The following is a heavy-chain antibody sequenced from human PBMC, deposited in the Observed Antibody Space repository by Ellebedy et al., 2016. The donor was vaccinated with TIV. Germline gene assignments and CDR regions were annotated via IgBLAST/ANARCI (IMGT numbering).Heavy chain of an antibody. CDR3: ARTTAFDV. V-gene: IGHV4-59*01. Sequence: SETLSLXXTVSGGSINNYYWSWIRQPPGRGLEWIGYVYSSGSTKYNPSLEGRVTMSVDTSKSQFSLRLSSVTASDTAVYYCARTTAFDVWGQGTMVTVSS. J-gene: IGHJ3*01. D-gene: IGHD1-14*01. CDR1: GGSINNYY. CDR2: VYSSGST.